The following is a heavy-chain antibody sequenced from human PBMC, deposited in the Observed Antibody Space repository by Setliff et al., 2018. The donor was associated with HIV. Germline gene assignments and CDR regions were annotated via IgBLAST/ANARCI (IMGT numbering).Heavy chain of an antibody. Sequence: SETLSLTCTVSGGSIVSSSYYWGWIRQPPGKGLEWIGTMYYRGTTYNNPSLKSRVTFSADTSKNQYSLNLNSVTATDTAVYYCARQGLTMNRGVPAPILYYFDYWGPGILVTVSS. CDR2: MYYRGTT. J-gene: IGHJ4*02. CDR1: GGSIVSSSYY. CDR3: ARQGLTMNRGVPAPILYYFDY. D-gene: IGHD3-10*01. V-gene: IGHV4-39*01.